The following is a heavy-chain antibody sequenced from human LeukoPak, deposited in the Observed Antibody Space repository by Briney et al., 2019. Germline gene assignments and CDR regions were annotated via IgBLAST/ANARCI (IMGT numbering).Heavy chain of an antibody. CDR3: AKDYGPKQLVFFDS. J-gene: IGHJ4*02. Sequence: GGSLRLSCAASGFTFSSYALSWVRQAPGKGLGWVSGISENGGTTFYADSVKGRFTITGDNSKNTLYVQMNSLRGEDTAVYYCAKDYGPKQLVFFDSWGQGTLVTVSS. CDR1: GFTFSSYA. V-gene: IGHV3-23*01. CDR2: ISENGGTT. D-gene: IGHD6-13*01.